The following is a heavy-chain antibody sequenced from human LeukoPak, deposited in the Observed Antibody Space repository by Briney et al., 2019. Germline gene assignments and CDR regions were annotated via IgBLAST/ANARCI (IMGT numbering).Heavy chain of an antibody. Sequence: GGSLRLSCAASGFTFSSYAMSWVRQAPGKGLEWVSHISSSGSITYYGDSVKGRITISRDNAKNSVSLYMNSLRAEDSAVYYCARPGITAFDIWGQGTMVTVSS. J-gene: IGHJ3*02. CDR2: ISSSGSIT. D-gene: IGHD3-10*01. CDR3: ARPGITAFDI. CDR1: GFTFSSYA. V-gene: IGHV3-48*01.